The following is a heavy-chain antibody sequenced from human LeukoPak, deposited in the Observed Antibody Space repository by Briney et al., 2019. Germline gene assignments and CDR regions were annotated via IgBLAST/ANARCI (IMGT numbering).Heavy chain of an antibody. CDR2: ISAYNGNT. J-gene: IGHJ6*03. Sequence: GSVKVSCKASGYTFTSYDISWVRQAPGQGLEWMGWISAYNGNTNYAQKLQGRVTMTTDTSTSTAYMELRSLRSDDTAVYYCATVSEGIVVVPAASPPYYMGVWGKGTTVTISS. D-gene: IGHD2-2*01. CDR3: ATVSEGIVVVPAASPPYYMGV. CDR1: GYTFTSYD. V-gene: IGHV1-18*01.